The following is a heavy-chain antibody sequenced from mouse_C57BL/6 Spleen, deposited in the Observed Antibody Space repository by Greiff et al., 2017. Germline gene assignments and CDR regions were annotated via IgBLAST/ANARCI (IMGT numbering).Heavy chain of an antibody. Sequence: EVKVEESGEGLVKPGGSLKLSCAASGFTFSSYAMSWVRQTPEKRLEWVAYISSGGDYIYYADTVKGRFTISRDNARNTLYLQMSSLKSEDTAMYYCTRWGGPFAYWGQGTLVTVSA. CDR1: GFTFSSYA. J-gene: IGHJ3*01. V-gene: IGHV5-9-1*02. CDR3: TRWGGPFAY. CDR2: ISSGGDYI.